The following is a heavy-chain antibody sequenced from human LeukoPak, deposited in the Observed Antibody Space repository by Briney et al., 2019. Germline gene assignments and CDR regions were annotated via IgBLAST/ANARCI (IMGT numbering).Heavy chain of an antibody. CDR3: ATGWDCSSTSCYRDKWFDP. D-gene: IGHD2-2*02. CDR2: FDPEDGET. CDR1: GYTLTELS. J-gene: IGHJ5*02. V-gene: IGHV1-24*01. Sequence: ASVKVSCKXSGYTLTELSMHWVRQAPGKGLEWMGGFDPEDGETIYAQKFQGRVTMTEDTSTDTAYMELSSLRSEDTAVYYCATGWDCSSTSCYRDKWFDPWGQGTLVTVSS.